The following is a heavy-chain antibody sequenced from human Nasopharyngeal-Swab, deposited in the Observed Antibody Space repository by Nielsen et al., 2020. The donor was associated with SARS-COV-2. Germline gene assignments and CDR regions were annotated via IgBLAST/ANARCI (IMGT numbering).Heavy chain of an antibody. CDR1: GFTFSSYS. D-gene: IGHD3-22*01. V-gene: IGHV3-21*05. Sequence: GESLKISCAASGFTFSSYSMNWVRQAPGKGLEWVSYISSSSYIYYADSVKGRFTISRDNAKNSLYLQMNSLRAEDTAVYYCARVGYYYDSSGEYYYYYGMDVWGQGTTVTVSS. CDR3: ARVGYYYDSSGEYYYYYGMDV. CDR2: ISSSSYI. J-gene: IGHJ6*02.